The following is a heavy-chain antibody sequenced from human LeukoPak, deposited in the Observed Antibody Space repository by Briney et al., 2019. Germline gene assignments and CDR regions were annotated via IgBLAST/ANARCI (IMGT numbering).Heavy chain of an antibody. CDR2: ISSSSSYI. J-gene: IGHJ4*02. V-gene: IGHV3-21*01. D-gene: IGHD2-2*02. Sequence: GGSLRLSCAASGFTFSSYSMNWVRQAPGKGLEWVSSISSSSSYIYYADSVKGRFTISRDNAKNSLYLQMNSLRAEDTAVYYCARVGDSGYCSSPRCYTDYWGQGPLVTVSS. CDR1: GFTFSSYS. CDR3: ARVGDSGYCSSPRCYTDY.